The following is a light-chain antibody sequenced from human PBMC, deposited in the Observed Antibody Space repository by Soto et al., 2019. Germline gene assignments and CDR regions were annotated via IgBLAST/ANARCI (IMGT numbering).Light chain of an antibody. Sequence: QSALTQPPSASGTPGQRVTISCSTSSSNLGDNAVNWYQHVPGTAPKLLIYSYDQRPSGVPDRFSGSKSGTSASLAISGLQSEDEADYYCAAWDASLDGYVFGTGNKVTVL. J-gene: IGLJ1*01. CDR1: SSNLGDNA. V-gene: IGLV1-44*01. CDR2: SYD. CDR3: AAWDASLDGYV.